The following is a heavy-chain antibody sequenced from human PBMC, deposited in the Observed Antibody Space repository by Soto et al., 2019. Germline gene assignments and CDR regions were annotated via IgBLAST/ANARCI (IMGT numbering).Heavy chain of an antibody. J-gene: IGHJ4*02. Sequence: SETLSLTCAVYGGSFSGYYWSWIRQPPGKGLEWIGEINHSGSTNYNPSLKSRVTISVDTSKNQFSLKLSSVTAADTAVHYCARGPRTYYYDSSGYLGYWGQGTLVTVSS. CDR2: INHSGST. V-gene: IGHV4-34*01. CDR3: ARGPRTYYYDSSGYLGY. CDR1: GGSFSGYY. D-gene: IGHD3-22*01.